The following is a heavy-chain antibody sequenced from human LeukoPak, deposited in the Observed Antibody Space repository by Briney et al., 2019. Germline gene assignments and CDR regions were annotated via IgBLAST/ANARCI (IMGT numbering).Heavy chain of an antibody. D-gene: IGHD3-22*01. V-gene: IGHV6-1*01. Sequence: SQTLSLTCAISGDSVSRNNIAWNWIRQSPSRGLEWLGRTYYGSQWYNDYAISVKSRITINPDTSKNQFSLQLNSVTPEDTAVYYCARDRGDSSGYYDYWGQGTLVTVSS. J-gene: IGHJ4*02. CDR2: TYYGSQWYN. CDR3: ARDRGDSSGYYDY. CDR1: GDSVSRNNIA.